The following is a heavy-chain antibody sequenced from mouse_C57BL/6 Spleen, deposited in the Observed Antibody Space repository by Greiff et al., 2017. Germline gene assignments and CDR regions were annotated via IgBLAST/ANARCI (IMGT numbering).Heavy chain of an antibody. CDR2: IYPGSGST. D-gene: IGHD1-2*01. CDR3: ARGYGYYAMDY. V-gene: IGHV1-55*01. CDR1: GYTFTSYW. J-gene: IGHJ4*01. Sequence: QVQLQQPGAELVKPGASVKMSCTASGYTFTSYWITWVKQRPGQGLEWIGDIYPGSGSTNYNEKFKSKATLTVDTSSSTAYMQLSSLTSEDSAVYYCARGYGYYAMDYWGQGTSVTVSS.